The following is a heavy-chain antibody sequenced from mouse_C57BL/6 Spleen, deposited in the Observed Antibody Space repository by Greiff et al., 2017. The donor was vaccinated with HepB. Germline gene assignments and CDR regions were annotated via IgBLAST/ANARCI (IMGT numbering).Heavy chain of an antibody. CDR3: APYYYGSRPSWFAY. V-gene: IGHV1-26*01. D-gene: IGHD1-1*01. CDR2: INPNNGGT. CDR1: GYTFTDYY. J-gene: IGHJ3*01. Sequence: EVQLQQSGPELVKPGASVKISCKASGYTFTDYYMNWVKQSHGKSLEWIGDINPNNGGTSYNQKFKGKATLTVDKSSSTAYMELRSLTSEDSAVYYCAPYYYGSRPSWFAYWGQGTLVTVSA.